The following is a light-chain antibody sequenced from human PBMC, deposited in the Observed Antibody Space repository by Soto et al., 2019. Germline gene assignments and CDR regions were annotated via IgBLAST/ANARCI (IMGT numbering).Light chain of an antibody. J-gene: IGKJ4*01. V-gene: IGKV3-15*01. CDR2: GAS. CDR1: QSISSD. CDR3: QQYNKWPPLT. Sequence: EIVMTQSPATLSVSPGERATLSCRASQSISSDLAWYQQKAGQAPRLLIYGASTRATGVPARFSGSGSGTEFTLTISSLQSEDFAVYYCQQYNKWPPLTFGGGTMVEIK.